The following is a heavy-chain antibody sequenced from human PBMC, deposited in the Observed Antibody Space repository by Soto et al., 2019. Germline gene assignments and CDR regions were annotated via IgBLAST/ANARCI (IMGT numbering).Heavy chain of an antibody. V-gene: IGHV3-13*01. Sequence: PXGSLRLSCAASGFTFSSYDMPWVRQATGKGLEWVSAIGTAGDTYYPGSVKGRFTISRENAKNSLYLQMNSLRAEDTAVYYCARDLIGNEPHWGQGTLVTVSS. CDR3: ARDLIGNEPH. CDR1: GFTFSSYD. D-gene: IGHD1-20*01. J-gene: IGHJ4*02. CDR2: IGTAGDT.